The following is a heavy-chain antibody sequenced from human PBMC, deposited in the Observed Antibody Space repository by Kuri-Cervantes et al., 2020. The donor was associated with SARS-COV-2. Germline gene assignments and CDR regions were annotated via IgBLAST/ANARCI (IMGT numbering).Heavy chain of an antibody. J-gene: IGHJ4*02. D-gene: IGHD5-18*01. CDR1: GGSISSHY. Sequence: ESLKISCTVSGGSISSHYWSWIRQSPGKGLEWIGYIYDSGTTNYNPSLKSRVTVSVDKSKNHFSLRLSSVTAADTAVYYCARDLNGQLWSTGLGYWGQGTLVTVSS. V-gene: IGHV4-59*11. CDR2: IYDSGTT. CDR3: ARDLNGQLWSTGLGY.